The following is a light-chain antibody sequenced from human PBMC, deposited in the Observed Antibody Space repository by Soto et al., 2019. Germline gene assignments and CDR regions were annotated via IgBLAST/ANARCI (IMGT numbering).Light chain of an antibody. CDR3: SSYAGSNSVL. CDR2: EVS. V-gene: IGLV2-8*01. J-gene: IGLJ2*01. Sequence: QSALTQPPSASGSPGQSVTISCTGTNNDVGNNKYVSWYQQHPGKAPKLMIYEVSKRPSGVPDRFSGSKSGNTASLTVSGLQAEDEGDYYCSSYAGSNSVLFGGGTKLTVL. CDR1: NNDVGNNKY.